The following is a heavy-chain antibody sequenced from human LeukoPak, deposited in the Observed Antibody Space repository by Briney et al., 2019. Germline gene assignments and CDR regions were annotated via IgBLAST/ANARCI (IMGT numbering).Heavy chain of an antibody. J-gene: IGHJ4*02. CDR2: IYPGDSDT. D-gene: IGHD7-27*01. Sequence: PGESLKISCKSSVSIFNNYWIFWARPMPGKGLEWMGIIYPGDSDTRYSPSFQGQVTISADKSISTAYLQWSSLKASDTAMYYCARQTGGNGIDYWGQGTLVTVSS. V-gene: IGHV5-51*01. CDR1: VSIFNNYW. CDR3: ARQTGGNGIDY.